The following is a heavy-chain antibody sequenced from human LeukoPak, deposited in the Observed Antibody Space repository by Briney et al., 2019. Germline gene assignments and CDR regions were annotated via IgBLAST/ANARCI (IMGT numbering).Heavy chain of an antibody. CDR3: ASDQGINYYDSSGYPQTPSSFDY. Sequence: SVNVSYKASLGTLSRYTIILVRQAPGQRLEGMGRIIPILFIANYPQKFQGRVTITADKSTSTAYMELSSQRSEDTAVYYCASDQGINYYDSSGYPQTPSSFDYWGQGTLVTVSS. CDR1: LGTLSRYT. J-gene: IGHJ4*02. CDR2: IIPILFIA. V-gene: IGHV1-69*02. D-gene: IGHD3-22*01.